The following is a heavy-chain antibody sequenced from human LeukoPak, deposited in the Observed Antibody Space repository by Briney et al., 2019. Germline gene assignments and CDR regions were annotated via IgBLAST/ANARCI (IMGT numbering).Heavy chain of an antibody. V-gene: IGHV1-8*01. CDR1: GYTFTSYD. CDR3: ARNGAQNGNYVSY. J-gene: IGHJ4*02. D-gene: IGHD1-7*01. CDR2: MSPNSGNI. Sequence: ASVKVSCKASGYTFTSYDINWVRQATGQGLEWMGWMSPNSGNIGYAQKFQGRVTMTRNTAISTAYMALSSVRAEDSGVYYCARNGAQNGNYVSYWGQATLVTVSS.